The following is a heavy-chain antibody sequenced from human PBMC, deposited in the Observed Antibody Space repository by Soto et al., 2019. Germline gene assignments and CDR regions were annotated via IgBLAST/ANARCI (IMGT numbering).Heavy chain of an antibody. V-gene: IGHV3-30*18. CDR1: GFTFSSFG. D-gene: IGHD3-16*01. J-gene: IGHJ5*02. CDR3: AKTSGYDYVWGSSGLDP. Sequence: TGGSLRLSCAASGFTFSSFGMHWVRQAPDKGLQWVAVISYDGSDKYYADSVKGRFTISRDDSTNTMYLQMNSLRPEDTAVYYCAKTSGYDYVWGSSGLDPWGQGTLVTAPQ. CDR2: ISYDGSDK.